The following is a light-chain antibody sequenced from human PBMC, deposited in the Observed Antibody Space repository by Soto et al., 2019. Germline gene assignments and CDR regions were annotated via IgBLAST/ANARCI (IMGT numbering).Light chain of an antibody. V-gene: IGKV3-20*01. J-gene: IGKJ1*01. Sequence: EIVLTQSPGTLALSPGEGATLSCRASQSVSKYLAWYQQKPGQAPGLLIYGASSRATGIPDSFSGSGSGTDFTLIISRLEPEDFAVYYCQQYGGSPQSFGQGTKVDIK. CDR2: GAS. CDR1: QSVSKY. CDR3: QQYGGSPQS.